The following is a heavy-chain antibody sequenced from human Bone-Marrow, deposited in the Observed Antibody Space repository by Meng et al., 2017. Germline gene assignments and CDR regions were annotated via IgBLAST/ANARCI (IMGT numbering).Heavy chain of an antibody. D-gene: IGHD3-22*01. J-gene: IGHJ3*02. CDR1: GGTFSSYA. Sequence: SVKVSCKASGGTFSSYAISWVRQAPGQGLEWMGWIIPIFGTANYAQKFQGRVTITADESTSTAYMELSSLRSEDTAVYYCAREMVGHYDSSGYLDSFDIWGQGTMVTVSS. V-gene: IGHV1-69*13. CDR3: AREMVGHYDSSGYLDSFDI. CDR2: IIPIFGTA.